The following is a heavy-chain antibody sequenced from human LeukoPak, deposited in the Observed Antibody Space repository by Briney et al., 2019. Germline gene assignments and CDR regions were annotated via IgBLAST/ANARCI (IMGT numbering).Heavy chain of an antibody. CDR3: ANSGIAVAGTIY. CDR1: GFTFSSYA. J-gene: IGHJ4*02. Sequence: PGGSLRLSCAASGFTFSSYAMSWVRQAPGKGLEWVSARSGSGGSTYYADSVKGRFTISRDNSKNTLYLQVNSLRAEDTAVYYCANSGIAVAGTIYWGQGTLVTVSS. V-gene: IGHV3-23*01. D-gene: IGHD6-19*01. CDR2: RSGSGGST.